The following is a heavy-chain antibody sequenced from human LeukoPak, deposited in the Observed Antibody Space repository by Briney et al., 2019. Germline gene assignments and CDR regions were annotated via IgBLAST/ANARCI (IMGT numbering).Heavy chain of an antibody. D-gene: IGHD1-26*01. J-gene: IGHJ4*02. CDR1: GYSFISQW. V-gene: IGHV5-51*01. CDR2: IYPGDSDT. CDR3: ARQSEVVGANDFDY. Sequence: GESLKISCKGSGYSFISQWIGWVRQMPGKGLEWMGIIYPGDSDTRYSPSFQGQVTISADKSISTVYLQWSSLKASDTAMHYCARQSEVVGANDFDYWGQGTLVTVSS.